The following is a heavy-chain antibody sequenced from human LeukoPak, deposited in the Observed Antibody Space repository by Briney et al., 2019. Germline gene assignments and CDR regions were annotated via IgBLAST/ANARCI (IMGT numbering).Heavy chain of an antibody. Sequence: GGSLRPSCAASGFTFRNYWMTWVRQVLGRGPEWVANVNRDGSETYYLDSVKGRFTISKDNAKNSLYLQMSSLRAEDTALYHCARNNAMDVWGQGTTVIVSS. CDR3: ARNNAMDV. V-gene: IGHV3-7*03. J-gene: IGHJ6*02. D-gene: IGHD2-8*01. CDR1: GFTFRNYW. CDR2: VNRDGSET.